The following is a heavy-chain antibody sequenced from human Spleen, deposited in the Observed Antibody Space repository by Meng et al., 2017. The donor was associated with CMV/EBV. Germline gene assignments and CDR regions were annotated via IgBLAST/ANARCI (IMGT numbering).Heavy chain of an antibody. CDR3: TKDRSFRGFDY. V-gene: IGHV3-23*01. CDR2: ITGSGSST. CDR1: GFNFYKYA. J-gene: IGHJ4*02. Sequence: GESLKISCAGSGFNFYKYAMNWVRQAPGRGLECVSIITGSGSSTYYADSVEGRFTISRDNARKSLYLEMNSLRVEDTALYYCTKDRSFRGFDYWGQGILVTVSS.